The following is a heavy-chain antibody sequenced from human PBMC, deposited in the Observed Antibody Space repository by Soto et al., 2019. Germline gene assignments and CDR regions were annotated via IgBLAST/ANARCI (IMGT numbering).Heavy chain of an antibody. D-gene: IGHD6-19*01. CDR1: GGSVSSGSYY. CDR3: ARVGSGWSLDY. V-gene: IGHV4-61*01. CDR2: IYYSGST. J-gene: IGHJ4*02. Sequence: SETLSLTCTVSGGSVSSGSYYWSWIRQPPGKGLEWIGYIYYSGSTNYNPSLKSRVTISVDTSKNQFSLKLSSVTAADTAVYYCARVGSGWSLDYWGQGTLVTVSS.